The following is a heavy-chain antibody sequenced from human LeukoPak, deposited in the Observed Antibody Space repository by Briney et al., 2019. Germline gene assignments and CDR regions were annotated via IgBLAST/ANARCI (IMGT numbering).Heavy chain of an antibody. CDR3: ARANWGAFDI. D-gene: IGHD3-16*01. CDR2: IYYSGTT. J-gene: IGHJ3*02. CDR1: GGSISTYY. Sequence: SETLSLTCTVSGGSISTYYWSWIRQPPGEGLEWIGYIYYSGTTNYNPSLKSRVTISVDTSKNQFSLKLSSVTAADTAVYYCARANWGAFDIWGQGTMVIVS. V-gene: IGHV4-59*01.